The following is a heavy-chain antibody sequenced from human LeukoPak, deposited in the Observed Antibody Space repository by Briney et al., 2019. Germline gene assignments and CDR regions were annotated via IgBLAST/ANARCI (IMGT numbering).Heavy chain of an antibody. J-gene: IGHJ6*02. CDR1: GFTFSSYW. CDR2: INHNGNVN. V-gene: IGHV3-7*03. Sequence: GGSPRLSCAASGFTFSSYWMNWARQAPGKGLEWVASINHNGNVNYYVDSVKGRFTISRDNAKNSLYLQMSNLRAEDTAVYFCARGGGLDVWGQGATVTVSS. D-gene: IGHD3-16*01. CDR3: ARGGGLDV.